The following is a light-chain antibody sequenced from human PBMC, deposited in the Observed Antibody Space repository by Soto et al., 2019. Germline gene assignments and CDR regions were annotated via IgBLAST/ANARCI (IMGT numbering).Light chain of an antibody. CDR3: QQYGSSRT. J-gene: IGKJ1*01. V-gene: IGKV3-20*01. Sequence: ETMLSQSPCTLSLSQGERATLSCRASQSVSSSYLAWYQQKPGQAPRLLIYGASSRATGIPDRFSGSGSGTDFTPTISRLEPEDFAVYYCQQYGSSRTFGQGTKVDI. CDR1: QSVSSSY. CDR2: GAS.